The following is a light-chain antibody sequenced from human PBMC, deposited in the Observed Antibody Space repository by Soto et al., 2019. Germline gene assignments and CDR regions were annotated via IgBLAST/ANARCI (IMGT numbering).Light chain of an antibody. CDR2: AAS. V-gene: IGKV1-39*01. Sequence: DIQMTQSPSSLAASVGDRVTITCRTSQSIDNYLNWYQQKPGKAPKLLMFAASTLQSGVPSRFSGSRSETDFTLTISSLQPEDVATYYCHQTYTTLFTFGPGTNVDLK. CDR3: HQTYTTLFT. CDR1: QSIDNY. J-gene: IGKJ3*01.